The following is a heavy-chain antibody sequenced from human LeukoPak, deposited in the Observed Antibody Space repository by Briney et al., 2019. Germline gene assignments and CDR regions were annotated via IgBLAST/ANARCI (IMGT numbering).Heavy chain of an antibody. D-gene: IGHD2-15*01. CDR3: ARSPRGYCSGGSCFGLDY. CDR1: GFTFSRNS. V-gene: IGHV3-64*01. CDR2: ISSNGGST. J-gene: IGHJ4*02. Sequence: GGSLRLSCAASGFTFSRNSMHWVRQAPGKGLEYVSAISSNGGSTYYANSVKGRFTISRDNSKNTLYLQMGSLRAEDMAVYYCARSPRGYCSGGSCFGLDYWGQGTLVTVSS.